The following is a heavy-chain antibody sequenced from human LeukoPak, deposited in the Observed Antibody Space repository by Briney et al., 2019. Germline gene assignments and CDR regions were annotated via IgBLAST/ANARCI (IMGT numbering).Heavy chain of an antibody. J-gene: IGHJ5*02. CDR1: DGSISTYY. CDR3: AREGIAVAGRSGWFDP. Sequence: PSETLSLTCTVSDGSISTYYWNWIRQPPGKGLEWIGYVYYSGSTNYNPSLKSRVTISVDTSKNQFSLKLSSVTAADTAVYYCAREGIAVAGRSGWFDPWGQGTLVTVSS. CDR2: VYYSGST. D-gene: IGHD6-19*01. V-gene: IGHV4-59*01.